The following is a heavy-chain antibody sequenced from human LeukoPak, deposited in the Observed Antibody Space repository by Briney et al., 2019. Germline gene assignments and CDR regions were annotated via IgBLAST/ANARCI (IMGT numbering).Heavy chain of an antibody. Sequence: ASVKVSCKASGYTFTSYYMHWVRQAPGQGLEWMGILNSSGGSTSYAQKFQGRVTMTRDTSTSTVYMELSSLRSEDTAVYYCARDYYSYALDYWGQGTLVTVSS. CDR1: GYTFTSYY. D-gene: IGHD5-18*01. J-gene: IGHJ4*02. CDR3: ARDYYSYALDY. V-gene: IGHV1-46*01. CDR2: LNSSGGST.